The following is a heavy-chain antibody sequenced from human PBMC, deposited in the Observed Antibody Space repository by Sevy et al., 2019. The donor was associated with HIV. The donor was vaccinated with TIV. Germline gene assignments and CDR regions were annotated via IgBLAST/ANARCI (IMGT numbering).Heavy chain of an antibody. Sequence: GGSLRLSCAVSGFTLTNEFFSWDRQAPGKGLEWVAVVYSGGATYYADSVKGRFTISRDKSKSTRYLQMKSLRAEDTAVYYCARVGYCRGGTCFSGFYYAMDVWGQGTTVTVSS. CDR3: ARVGYCRGGTCFSGFYYAMDV. J-gene: IGHJ6*02. V-gene: IGHV3-53*01. CDR2: VYSGGAT. CDR1: GFTLTNEF. D-gene: IGHD2-15*01.